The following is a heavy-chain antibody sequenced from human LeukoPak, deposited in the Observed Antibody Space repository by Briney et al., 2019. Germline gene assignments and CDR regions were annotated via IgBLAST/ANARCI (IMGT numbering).Heavy chain of an antibody. CDR3: AREHHDILTCLYYFDY. D-gene: IGHD3-9*01. Sequence: GGSLRLSCAASGFTFSSYAMHWVRQDPGKGLEWVAVISYDGSNKYYADSVKRRFTISRDNSKNTLYLQMNSPRAEDTAVYYCAREHHDILTCLYYFDYWGQGTLVTVSS. CDR2: ISYDGSNK. V-gene: IGHV3-30-3*01. J-gene: IGHJ4*02. CDR1: GFTFSSYA.